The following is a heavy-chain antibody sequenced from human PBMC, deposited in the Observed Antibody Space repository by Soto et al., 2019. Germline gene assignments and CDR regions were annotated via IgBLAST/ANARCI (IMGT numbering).Heavy chain of an antibody. CDR2: ISGSGGST. V-gene: IGHV3-23*01. D-gene: IGHD6-19*01. CDR3: ATDDSSGWYYFDY. CDR1: GFTFSSYA. J-gene: IGHJ4*01. Sequence: GVSLRVSCAASGFTFSSYAMSWVRQAPGKGLEWVSAISGSGGSTYYADSVKGRFTISRDNSKNTLYLQMNSLRAEDTAVYYCATDDSSGWYYFDYWGHGTLVTVSS.